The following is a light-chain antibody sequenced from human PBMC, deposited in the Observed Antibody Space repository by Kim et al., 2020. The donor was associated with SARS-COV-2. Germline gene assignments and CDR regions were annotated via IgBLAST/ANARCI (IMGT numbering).Light chain of an antibody. J-gene: IGLJ3*02. Sequence: TISGTGTTSDVGIYNYVSRYQQHPGGAPQLMIYDVNKRRSGVSNRFSGSKSGNTASLTISGLQAEEEADYYCSAYSDTGISTLVFGGGTQLTVL. CDR2: DVN. CDR1: TSDVGIYNY. CDR3: SAYSDTGISTLV. V-gene: IGLV2-14*03.